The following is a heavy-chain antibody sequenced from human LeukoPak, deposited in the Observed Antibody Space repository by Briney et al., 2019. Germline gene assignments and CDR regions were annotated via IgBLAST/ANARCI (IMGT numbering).Heavy chain of an antibody. CDR2: FNHSGST. CDR1: GGSFSGYY. Sequence: SETLSLTCAVYGGSFSGYYWSWIRQPPGKGLEWIGEFNHSGSTNYNPSLKSRVTISVDTSKNQFSPKLSSVTAADTAVYYCARSVVVPAAHKKYYDYWGQGTLVTVSS. J-gene: IGHJ4*02. CDR3: ARSVVVPAAHKKYYDY. D-gene: IGHD2-2*01. V-gene: IGHV4-34*01.